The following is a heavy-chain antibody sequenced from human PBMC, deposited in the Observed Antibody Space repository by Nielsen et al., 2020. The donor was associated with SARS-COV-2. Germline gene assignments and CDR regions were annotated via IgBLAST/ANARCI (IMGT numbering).Heavy chain of an antibody. V-gene: IGHV3-74*01. Sequence: GESLKISCSASGFTFSSTYMDWVRQAPGQGLVWVSRINPSGSGTAYADSVKGRFAVSRDNAENTVVLQIHSLRVEDTAVYYCAGGADFWSGTQKYYMDVWGKGTTVTVS. CDR2: INPSGSGT. CDR1: GFTFSSTY. D-gene: IGHD3-3*01. J-gene: IGHJ6*03. CDR3: AGGADFWSGTQKYYMDV.